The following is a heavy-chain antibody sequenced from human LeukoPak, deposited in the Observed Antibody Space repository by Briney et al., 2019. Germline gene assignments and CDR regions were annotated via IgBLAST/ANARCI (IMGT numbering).Heavy chain of an antibody. D-gene: IGHD3-22*01. CDR3: GRDYYDSSGDGAFDI. Sequence: ASVKVSCKASGYTFTGYYMHWVRQAPGQGLEWMGWINPNSGGTNCAQKFQDRVTMTRDTSISTVYMELSKLRSDDTAVYYCGRDYYDSSGDGAFDIWGQGTMVTVSS. CDR1: GYTFTGYY. J-gene: IGHJ3*02. CDR2: INPNSGGT. V-gene: IGHV1-2*02.